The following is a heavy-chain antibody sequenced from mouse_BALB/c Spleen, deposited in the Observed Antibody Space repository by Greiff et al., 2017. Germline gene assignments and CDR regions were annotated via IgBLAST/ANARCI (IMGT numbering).Heavy chain of an antibody. Sequence: ESGPGLVKPSQSLSLTCTVTGYSITSDYAWNWIRQFPGNKLEWMGYISYSGSTSYNPSLKSRISITRDTSKNQFFLQLNSVTTEDTATYYCARGTTGTDYWGQGTTLTVSS. J-gene: IGHJ2*01. CDR3: ARGTTGTDY. V-gene: IGHV3-2*02. CDR2: ISYSGST. D-gene: IGHD4-1*02. CDR1: GYSITSDYA.